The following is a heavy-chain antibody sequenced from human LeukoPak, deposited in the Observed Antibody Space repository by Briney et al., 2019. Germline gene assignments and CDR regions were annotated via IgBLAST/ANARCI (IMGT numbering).Heavy chain of an antibody. D-gene: IGHD3-10*01. CDR2: VSGSGSTT. V-gene: IGHV3-23*01. Sequence: PGGSLRLSCAASGXTFSSHAMSWVRQAPGKGLEWVSAVSGSGSTTYYADSVKGRFTISRDNSKNTLYLQMNSLRAEDTAVYYCAKDPLVRGVTYDYWGQGTLVTVSS. CDR3: AKDPLVRGVTYDY. CDR1: GXTFSSHA. J-gene: IGHJ4*02.